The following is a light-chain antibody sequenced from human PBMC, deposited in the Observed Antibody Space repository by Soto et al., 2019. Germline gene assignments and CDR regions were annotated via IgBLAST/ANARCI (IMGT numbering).Light chain of an antibody. V-gene: IGKV1-39*01. CDR3: QQSYSTPRT. Sequence: DIQMTQSPSSLSASVGDRVTITCRASQSISSYLNWYQQKVGKAPKLLIYAASSLESGVPSRFSGSESGTDFTLTISSLQPEDFATYYCQQSYSTPRTFGQGTKVEIK. CDR2: AAS. J-gene: IGKJ1*01. CDR1: QSISSY.